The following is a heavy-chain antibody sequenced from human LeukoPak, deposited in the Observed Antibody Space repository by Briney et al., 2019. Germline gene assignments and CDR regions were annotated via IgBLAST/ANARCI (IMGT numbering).Heavy chain of an antibody. D-gene: IGHD4-11*01. CDR3: TRDFGSTLTGGDY. CDR2: IKQNGYDK. Sequence: PGGSLRLSCAASGFTFTDYWMTWVRQAPGKGLEWVAMIKQNGYDKYYVESVKGRFTISRDNARNSLDLQMDRLRDDDTAVYYCTRDFGSTLTGGDYWGQGTLVSVSS. CDR1: GFTFTDYW. V-gene: IGHV3-7*01. J-gene: IGHJ4*02.